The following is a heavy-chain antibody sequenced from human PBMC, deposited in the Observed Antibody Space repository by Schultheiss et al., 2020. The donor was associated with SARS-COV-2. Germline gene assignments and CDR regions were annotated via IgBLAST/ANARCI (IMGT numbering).Heavy chain of an antibody. D-gene: IGHD3-16*01. Sequence: GESLKISCAASGFTFSSYWMSWVRQAPGKGLEWVANIKQDGSEKYYVDSVKGRFTISRDNAKNSLYLQMNSLRAEDTAVYYCARAPLYDYVWRWNYWGQGTLVTSPQ. CDR3: ARAPLYDYVWRWNY. J-gene: IGHJ4*02. CDR2: IKQDGSEK. V-gene: IGHV3-7*03. CDR1: GFTFSSYW.